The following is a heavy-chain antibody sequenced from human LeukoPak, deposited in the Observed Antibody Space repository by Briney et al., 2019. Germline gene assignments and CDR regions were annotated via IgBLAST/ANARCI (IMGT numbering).Heavy chain of an antibody. CDR1: GYTLTSYY. J-gene: IGHJ5*02. CDR3: ARTSDSSSRSDLNWFDP. CDR2: INPSGGST. V-gene: IGHV1-46*01. D-gene: IGHD6-13*01. Sequence: VASVKVSCKVSGYTLTSYYMHWVRQAPGQGLEWMGIINPSGGSTSYAQKFQGRVTMTRDTSTSTVYMELSSLRSEDTAVYYCARTSDSSSRSDLNWFDPWGQGTLVTVSS.